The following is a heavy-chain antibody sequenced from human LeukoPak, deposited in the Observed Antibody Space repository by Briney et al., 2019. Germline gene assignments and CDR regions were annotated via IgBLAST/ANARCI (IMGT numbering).Heavy chain of an antibody. Sequence: PSETLSLTCTVSGGSISTYYWSWIRQPPGKGLEWIGYIYYSGSTNYNPSLKSRVTISVDTSKNQSSLKLSSVTAADSAVYYCARVRSYHTFDYWGQGTLVTVSS. V-gene: IGHV4-59*01. CDR1: GGSISTYY. CDR3: ARVRSYHTFDY. D-gene: IGHD1-26*01. CDR2: IYYSGST. J-gene: IGHJ4*02.